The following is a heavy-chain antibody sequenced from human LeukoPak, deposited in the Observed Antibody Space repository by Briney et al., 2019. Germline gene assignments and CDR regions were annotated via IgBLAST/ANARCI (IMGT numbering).Heavy chain of an antibody. CDR3: ARGVSGTGPDI. CDR1: GFTFSSYW. Sequence: PGGSLRLSCAASGFTFSSYWMHWVRQAPGKGLVWVSRIKTDGSSTDYADSVKGRFTISRHNAKNTMYLQMHSLRAEDTAVYYCARGVSGTGPDIWGLGTMVTVSS. V-gene: IGHV3-74*01. CDR2: IKTDGSST. J-gene: IGHJ3*02. D-gene: IGHD5/OR15-5a*01.